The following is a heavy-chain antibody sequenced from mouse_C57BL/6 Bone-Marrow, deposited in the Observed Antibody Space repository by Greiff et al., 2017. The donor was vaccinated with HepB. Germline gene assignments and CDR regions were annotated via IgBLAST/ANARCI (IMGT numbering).Heavy chain of an antibody. D-gene: IGHD3-2*02. CDR3: ARRSSGYVLAY. Sequence: QVQLQQSGAELVMPGASVKLSCKASGYTFTSYWMHWVKQRPGQGLEWIGEIDPSDSYTNYNQKFKGKSTLTVDKSSSTAYMQLSSLTSEDPAVYYCARRSSGYVLAYWGQGTLVTVSA. CDR1: GYTFTSYW. J-gene: IGHJ3*01. CDR2: IDPSDSYT. V-gene: IGHV1-69*01.